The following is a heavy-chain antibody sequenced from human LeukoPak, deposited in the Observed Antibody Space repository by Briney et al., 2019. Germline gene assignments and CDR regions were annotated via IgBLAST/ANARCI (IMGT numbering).Heavy chain of an antibody. D-gene: IGHD2-2*02. CDR1: GFTFSSYA. Sequence: GGSLRLSCAASGFTFSSYAMHWVRQAPGRGLEYVSAISSNGGSTYYANSVKGRFTISRDNSKNTLYLQMGSLRAEDMAVYYCARGDSSTNCYKCGNAFDIWGQGTMVTVSS. CDR3: ARGDSSTNCYKCGNAFDI. CDR2: ISSNGGST. V-gene: IGHV3-64*01. J-gene: IGHJ3*02.